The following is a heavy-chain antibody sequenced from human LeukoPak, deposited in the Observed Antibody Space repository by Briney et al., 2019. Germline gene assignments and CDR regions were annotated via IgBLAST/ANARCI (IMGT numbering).Heavy chain of an antibody. Sequence: GSLRLSCAASGFTFSSHAMSWVRQAPGKGLEWVSAISGSGGSTYYADSVKGRFTISRDNSKNMLYLQMNSLRAEDTAVYYCAKMGGPIWGSYRNLNYFDYWGQGTLVTVSS. CDR2: ISGSGGST. D-gene: IGHD3-16*02. CDR3: AKMGGPIWGSYRNLNYFDY. CDR1: GFTFSSHA. J-gene: IGHJ4*02. V-gene: IGHV3-23*01.